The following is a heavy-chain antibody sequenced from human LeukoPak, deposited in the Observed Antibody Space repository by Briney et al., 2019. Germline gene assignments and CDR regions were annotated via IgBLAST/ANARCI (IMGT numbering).Heavy chain of an antibody. V-gene: IGHV3-74*01. J-gene: IGHJ4*02. CDR2: INSDGSST. CDR1: GFTFSSYW. Sequence: GGSLRLSCVASGFTFSSYWMHWVRQAPGKGLVWVSRINSDGSSTSYADSVKGRFTISRDNAKNTLYLQMNSLRAEDTAVYYCARALYSGRSSSLTGYWGQGTLVTVSS. D-gene: IGHD1-26*01. CDR3: ARALYSGRSSSLTGY.